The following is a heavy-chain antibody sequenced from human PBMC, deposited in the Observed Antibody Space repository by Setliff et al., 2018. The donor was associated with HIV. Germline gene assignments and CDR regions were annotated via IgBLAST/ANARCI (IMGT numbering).Heavy chain of an antibody. J-gene: IGHJ5*02. V-gene: IGHV1-8*03. CDR1: GYTFTSYD. CDR2: MNPNSGNT. Sequence: ASVKVSCKASGYTFTSYDINWVRQATGQGLEWMGWMNPNSGNTGYAQKFQGRVTLTRNTSISTAYMELSSLRSEDTAVYYCARGRVQDIVVVPAAKGVRRGNWFDPWGQGTQVTSPQ. D-gene: IGHD2-2*01. CDR3: ARGRVQDIVVVPAAKGVRRGNWFDP.